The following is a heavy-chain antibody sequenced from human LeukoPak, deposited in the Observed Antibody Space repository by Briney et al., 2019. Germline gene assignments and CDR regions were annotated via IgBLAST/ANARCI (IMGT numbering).Heavy chain of an antibody. CDR1: GFTFDDYA. CDR3: ARAGYSSSCIDY. J-gene: IGHJ4*02. Sequence: GGSLRLSCAASGFTFDDYAMHWVRQAPGKGLEWVSDIYSGGSTYYADSVKGRFTISRDNSKNTLYLQMNNLRAEDTAVYYCARAGYSSSCIDYWGQGTLVTVSS. D-gene: IGHD6-13*01. CDR2: IYSGGST. V-gene: IGHV3-66*01.